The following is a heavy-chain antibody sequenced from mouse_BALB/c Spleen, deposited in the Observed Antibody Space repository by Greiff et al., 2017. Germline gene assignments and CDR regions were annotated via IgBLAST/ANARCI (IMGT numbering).Heavy chain of an antibody. CDR3: ARCPTIGTTYWYFDV. CDR2: ISYSGST. J-gene: IGHJ1*01. D-gene: IGHD2-14*01. Sequence: EVKLVESGPGLVKPSQSLSLTCTVTGYSITSDYAWNWIRQFPGNKLEWMGYISYSGSTSYNPSLKSRISITRDTSKNQFFLQLNSVTTEDTATYYCARCPTIGTTYWYFDVWGAGTTVTVSS. CDR1: GYSITSDYA. V-gene: IGHV3-2*02.